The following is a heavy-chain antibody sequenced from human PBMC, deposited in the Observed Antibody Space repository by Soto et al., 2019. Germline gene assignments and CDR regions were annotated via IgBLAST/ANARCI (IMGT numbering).Heavy chain of an antibody. CDR2: IIPIFGTA. V-gene: IGHV1-69*13. D-gene: IGHD6-13*01. Sequence: SVKVSCKASGGTFSSYAISWVRQVPGQGLEWMGGIIPIFGTAKYAQMFQGRVTITADESTSTAYMELSSLRSEDTAVYYCARDSRIPGYYFGMDVWGQGATVTVSS. CDR3: ARDSRIPGYYFGMDV. CDR1: GGTFSSYA. J-gene: IGHJ6*02.